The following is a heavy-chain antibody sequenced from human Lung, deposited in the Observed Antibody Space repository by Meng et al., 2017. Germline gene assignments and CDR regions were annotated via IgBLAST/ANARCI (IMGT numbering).Heavy chain of an antibody. CDR2: IYSNGNT. CDR3: ARAPKYCTNAVCSRPLDS. CDR1: GGSISSGDYY. Sequence: QLQLQESGPRLVNPSQTLSLTCTVSGGSISSGDYYWSWVRQSPGKGPEWIGYIYSNGNTYSNPSLRGRLMISIDTSKNQFSLKLSSVTAADTAVYYCARAPKYCTNAVCSRPLDSWGQGTLVTVSS. V-gene: IGHV4-30-4*01. D-gene: IGHD2-8*01. J-gene: IGHJ4*02.